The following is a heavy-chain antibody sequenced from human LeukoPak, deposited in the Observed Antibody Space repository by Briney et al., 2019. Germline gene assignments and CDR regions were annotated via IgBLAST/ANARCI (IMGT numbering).Heavy chain of an antibody. CDR3: ARDLAIWTAYEN. CDR1: GYTFTIYG. V-gene: IGHV1-18*04. D-gene: IGHD3/OR15-3a*01. Sequence: ASVNVSLTSAGYTFTIYGMSWVRQAPGQGLEWMGWISAYNGNTNYAQKLQGRVTMTTDTSTSTAYMELRSLRSDDTAVYYCARDLAIWTAYENWGQGTLVTVSS. CDR2: ISAYNGNT. J-gene: IGHJ4*02.